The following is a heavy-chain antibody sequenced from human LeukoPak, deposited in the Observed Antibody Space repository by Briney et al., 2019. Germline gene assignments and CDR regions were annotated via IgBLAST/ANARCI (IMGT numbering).Heavy chain of an antibody. CDR3: TRDLGRGSNY. CDR2: NNSDGSST. D-gene: IGHD5/OR15-5a*01. Sequence: GGSLRLSCAAPGFTFSSYLMHWVRQAPGKGLVWVSRNNSDGSSTNYADSVKGRFTISRDNAKNTLYLQMNSLRAEDTAVYYCTRDLGRGSNYWGQGTLVTVSS. CDR1: GFTFSSYL. V-gene: IGHV3-74*01. J-gene: IGHJ4*02.